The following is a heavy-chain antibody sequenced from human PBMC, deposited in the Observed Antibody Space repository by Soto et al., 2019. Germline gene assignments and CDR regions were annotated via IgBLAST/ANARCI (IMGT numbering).Heavy chain of an antibody. CDR2: VNPGGIT. CDR1: GGSLSGYY. V-gene: IGHV4-34*01. Sequence: PSETLSLTCAVYGGSLSGYYWTWIRQPPWKGLEWIGEVNPGGITNYSPSVKSRLTISLDTSKKQVSLEMTSVTAADTAVYYCGRVVIKMAIQSIDCLGPRTLVPFSS. CDR3: GRVVIKMAIQSIDC. J-gene: IGHJ4*02.